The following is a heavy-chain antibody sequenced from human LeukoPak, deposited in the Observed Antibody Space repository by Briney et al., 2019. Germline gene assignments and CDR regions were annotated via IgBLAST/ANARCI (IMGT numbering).Heavy chain of an antibody. J-gene: IGHJ4*02. V-gene: IGHV3-33*01. CDR1: GFTFSSYG. CDR3: ARDWRGPRRGFDY. D-gene: IGHD3-10*01. Sequence: GRSLGLSCAASGFTFSSYGMHWVRQAPGKGLEWVAVIWYDGSNKYYADSVKGRFTISRDNSKNTLYLQMNSLRAEDTAVYYCARDWRGPRRGFDYWGQGTLVTVSS. CDR2: IWYDGSNK.